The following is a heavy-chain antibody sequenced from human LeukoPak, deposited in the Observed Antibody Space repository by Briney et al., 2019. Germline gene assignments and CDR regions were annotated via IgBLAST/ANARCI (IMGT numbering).Heavy chain of an antibody. CDR1: GFTFSSYS. Sequence: GGSLRLSCAASGFTFSSYSMNWVRQAPGKGLEWVSSISSSSSYIYYADSLKGRFTISRDNAKNSLYLQMDSLRAEDTAVYYCARERYYGSGAPKFDFWGQGALVTVSS. D-gene: IGHD3-10*01. V-gene: IGHV3-21*01. J-gene: IGHJ4*02. CDR3: ARERYYGSGAPKFDF. CDR2: ISSSSSYI.